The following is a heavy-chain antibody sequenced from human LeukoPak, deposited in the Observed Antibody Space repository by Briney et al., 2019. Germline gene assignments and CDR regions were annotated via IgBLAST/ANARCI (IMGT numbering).Heavy chain of an antibody. Sequence: KSSETLSLTCTVSGGSISSYYWSWIRQPPGKGLEWIGYIYYSGSTNYNPSLKSRVTISVDTSKNQFSLKLSSVTAADTAVYYCARDAAGPFDYWGQGTLVTVSS. CDR3: ARDAAGPFDY. D-gene: IGHD6-25*01. CDR1: GGSISSYY. V-gene: IGHV4-59*01. CDR2: IYYSGST. J-gene: IGHJ4*02.